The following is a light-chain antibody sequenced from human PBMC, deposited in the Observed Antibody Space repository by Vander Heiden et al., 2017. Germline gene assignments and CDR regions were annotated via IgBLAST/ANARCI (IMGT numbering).Light chain of an antibody. CDR1: SSDVGGYNY. J-gene: IGLJ1*01. CDR2: DVS. Sequence: QSALTQPRSVYGSPGQSVTISCTGTSSDVGGYNYVSWYQQHPGKAPKLMIYDVSKRPSGVLDRFSGSKSGNTASLTISGLQAEDEADYYCCSYTGTYTFVFGTGTKVTVL. V-gene: IGLV2-11*01. CDR3: CSYTGTYTFV.